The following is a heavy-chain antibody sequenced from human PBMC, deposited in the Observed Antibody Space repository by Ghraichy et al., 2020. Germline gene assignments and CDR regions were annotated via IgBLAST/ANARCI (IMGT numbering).Heavy chain of an antibody. CDR3: ARLASGYSSSWFSA. CDR1: GYSFTNYW. J-gene: IGHJ5*02. D-gene: IGHD6-13*01. Sequence: GESLNISCRGSGYSFTNYWIGWVRQMPGKGLEWMGIIYPGDSDTRYSPSFRGQVTISADKSINTAYLQWSSLKASDTAMYYCARLASGYSSSWFSAWGQGTLVTVSS. V-gene: IGHV5-51*01. CDR2: IYPGDSDT.